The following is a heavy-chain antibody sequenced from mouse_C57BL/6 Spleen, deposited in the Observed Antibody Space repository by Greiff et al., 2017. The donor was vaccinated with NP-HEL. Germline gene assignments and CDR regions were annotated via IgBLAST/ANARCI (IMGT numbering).Heavy chain of an antibody. CDR2: ISYDGSN. CDR1: GYSITSGYY. Sequence: EVQLVESGPGLVKPSQSLSLTCSVTGYSITSGYYWNWIRQFPGNKLEWMGYISYDGSNNYNPSLKNRISITRDTSKNQFFLKLNSVTTEDTATYYCARGIYDGYPGWYFDVWGTGTTVTVSS. V-gene: IGHV3-6*01. J-gene: IGHJ1*03. D-gene: IGHD2-3*01. CDR3: ARGIYDGYPGWYFDV.